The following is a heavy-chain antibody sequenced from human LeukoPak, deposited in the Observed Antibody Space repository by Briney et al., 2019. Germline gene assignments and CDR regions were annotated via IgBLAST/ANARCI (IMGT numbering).Heavy chain of an antibody. Sequence: KSSETLSLTCTVSGGSISSYYWSWIRQPAGKGLEWIGRIYTSGSTNYNPSLKSRVTMSVDTSKNQFSLKLSSVTAADTAVYYCARDDYSNDGTFVDYWGQGTLVTVSS. CDR2: IYTSGST. D-gene: IGHD4-11*01. J-gene: IGHJ4*02. CDR1: GGSISSYY. V-gene: IGHV4-4*07. CDR3: ARDDYSNDGTFVDY.